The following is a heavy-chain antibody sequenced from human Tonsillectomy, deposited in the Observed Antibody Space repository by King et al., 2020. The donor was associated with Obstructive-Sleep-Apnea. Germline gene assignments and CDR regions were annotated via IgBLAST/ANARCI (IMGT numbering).Heavy chain of an antibody. J-gene: IGHJ4*02. CDR3: AREPHDSSAYYYSDKDDY. CDR2: IYHSGST. D-gene: IGHD3-22*01. Sequence: VQLQESGPGLVKPSGTLSLTCAVSGGSISSSNWWSWVRQPPGKGLEWIGEIYHSGSTNYNPSLKSRVTISVDKSKNQFSLKLSSVTAVDTAVYYCAREPHDSSAYYYSDKDDYWGQGTLVTVSS. CDR1: GGSISSSNW. V-gene: IGHV4-4*02.